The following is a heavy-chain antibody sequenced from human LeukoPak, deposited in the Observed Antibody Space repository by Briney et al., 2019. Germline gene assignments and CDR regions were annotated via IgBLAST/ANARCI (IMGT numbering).Heavy chain of an antibody. Sequence: PGGSLRLSCAPSGFTFSSYAMSWVRQAPGKGLEWVSSVTSGGSTNHADSVKGRFTISRDNSKNTLYLQMNSLRAEDTAVYYCAKGTKGYCSGGSCYHFDYWGQGTLVTVSS. D-gene: IGHD2-15*01. J-gene: IGHJ4*02. CDR2: VTSGGST. CDR1: GFTFSSYA. V-gene: IGHV3-23*01. CDR3: AKGTKGYCSGGSCYHFDY.